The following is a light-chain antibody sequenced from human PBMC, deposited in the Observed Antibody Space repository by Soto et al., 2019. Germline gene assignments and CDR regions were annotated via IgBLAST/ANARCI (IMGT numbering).Light chain of an antibody. CDR1: QDIRND. CDR2: AAF. V-gene: IGKV1-6*01. CDR3: LQDYNFPWT. J-gene: IGKJ1*01. Sequence: AIQMTQSPSSLSASVGDRVTITCRASQDIRNDLGWYQQKPGKAPKLLIYAAFSLQSGVPSRFSGSGSGTDFTLTINSLQPVDVSTYYCLQDYNFPWTFGQGTKVDIK.